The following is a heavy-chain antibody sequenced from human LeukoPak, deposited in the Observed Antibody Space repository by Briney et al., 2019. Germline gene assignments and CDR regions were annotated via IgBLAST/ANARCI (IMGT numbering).Heavy chain of an antibody. CDR3: ARDGLPQLRYFDWAGGFDP. D-gene: IGHD3-9*01. CDR1: GGSITSGDYY. CDR2: SSYSGST. J-gene: IGHJ5*02. V-gene: IGHV4-31*03. Sequence: SETLSLTCTVSGGSITSGDYYWTWIRQHPGEGLEWIGYSSYSGSTYHNPSLKSRVTISVDTSKNQFSLKLSSVTAADTAVYYCARDGLPQLRYFDWAGGFDPWGQGTLVTVSS.